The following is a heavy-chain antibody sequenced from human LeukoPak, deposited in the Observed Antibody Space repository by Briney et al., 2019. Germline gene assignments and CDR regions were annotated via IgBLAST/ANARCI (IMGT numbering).Heavy chain of an antibody. D-gene: IGHD3-10*01. CDR3: ARDRGNYYGSGSYYPYDY. V-gene: IGHV1-69*13. Sequence: ASVKVSCKASGGTFSSYTISWVRQAPGQGLEWMGGIIPIFGTANYAQKFQGRVTITADESTSTAYMELSSLRSEDTAVYYCARDRGNYYGSGSYYPYDYWGQGTLVTVSS. CDR1: GGTFSSYT. CDR2: IIPIFGTA. J-gene: IGHJ4*02.